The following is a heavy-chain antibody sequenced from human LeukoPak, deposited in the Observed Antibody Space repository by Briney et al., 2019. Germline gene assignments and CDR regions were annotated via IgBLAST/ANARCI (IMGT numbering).Heavy chain of an antibody. V-gene: IGHV1-8*01. D-gene: IGHD6-19*01. Sequence: GASVKVSCKASGYTFTSYDINWVRQATGQGLEWMGWMNPNSGNTGYAQKFQGRVTMTRNTSISTAYMELSSLRSEDTAVYYCARGQRADSSGWRPRVFWGQGTLVTVSS. CDR2: MNPNSGNT. CDR1: GYTFTSYD. CDR3: ARGQRADSSGWRPRVF. J-gene: IGHJ4*02.